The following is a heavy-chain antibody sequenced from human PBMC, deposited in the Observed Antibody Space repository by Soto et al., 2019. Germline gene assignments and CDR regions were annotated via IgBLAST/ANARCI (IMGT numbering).Heavy chain of an antibody. J-gene: IGHJ6*03. CDR2: ISASNGDT. CDR3: ARMVRGSNIDYYHYMDV. V-gene: IGHV1-18*01. Sequence: QVQLVQSGAEVKKPGASVKVSCKASGYSFTSHGISWVRQAPGQGLEWMAWISASNGDTNYAQKFQGRVTVTIDTSTSTGYMELRSLRSEDTAVYYCARMVRGSNIDYYHYMDVWGKGTTVTVSS. CDR1: GYSFTSHG. D-gene: IGHD3-10*01.